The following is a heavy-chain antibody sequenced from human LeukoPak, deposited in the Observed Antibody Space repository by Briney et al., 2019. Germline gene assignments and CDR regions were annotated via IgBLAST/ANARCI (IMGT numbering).Heavy chain of an antibody. V-gene: IGHV3-30-3*01. Sequence: PGGSLRLSCAVSGFTFSRHVMHWVRQAPGKGLEWVAVVSSDGTNKYYADSVKGRFTISKDNSKNTLYLQMNSLRTEDTAIYYCARELTGESLDYRGQGTPVTVSS. D-gene: IGHD7-27*01. J-gene: IGHJ4*02. CDR1: GFTFSRHV. CDR3: ARELTGESLDY. CDR2: VSSDGTNK.